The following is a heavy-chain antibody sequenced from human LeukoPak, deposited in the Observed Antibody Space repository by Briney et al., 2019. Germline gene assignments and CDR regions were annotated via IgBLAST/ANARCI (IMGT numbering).Heavy chain of an antibody. CDR3: ARSGQPRWFDP. CDR1: GGSISSGSYY. J-gene: IGHJ5*02. V-gene: IGHV4-61*02. Sequence: SETLSLTCTVSGGSISSGSYYWSWIRQPAGKGLEWIGRIYTSGSTNYNPSPKSRVTISVDTSKNQFSLKLSSVTAADTAVYYCARSGQPRWFDPWGQGTLVTVSS. CDR2: IYTSGST.